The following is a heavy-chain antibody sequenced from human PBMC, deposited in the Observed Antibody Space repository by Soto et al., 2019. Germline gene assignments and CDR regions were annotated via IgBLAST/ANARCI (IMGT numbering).Heavy chain of an antibody. D-gene: IGHD2-2*01. J-gene: IGHJ5*02. CDR2: INPSGGST. V-gene: IGHV1-46*01. Sequence: ASVKVSCKASGYTFTGYYMHWVRQAPGQGLEWMGIINPSGGSTSYAQKFQGRVTMTRDTSTSTVYMELSSLRSEDTAVYYCAREGYCISTSCSGWWFDPWGQGTLVTVSS. CDR1: GYTFTGYY. CDR3: AREGYCISTSCSGWWFDP.